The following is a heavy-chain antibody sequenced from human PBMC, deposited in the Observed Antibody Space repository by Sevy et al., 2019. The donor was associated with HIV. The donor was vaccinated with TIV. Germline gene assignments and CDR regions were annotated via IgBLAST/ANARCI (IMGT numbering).Heavy chain of an antibody. D-gene: IGHD5-18*01. CDR1: GFTFSSYW. V-gene: IGHV3-7*01. CDR3: ARTGDTAMVLDY. CDR2: IKQGGSEK. J-gene: IGHJ4*02. Sequence: GGSLRLACAASGFTFSSYWMSWVRQAPGKGLEWVANIKQGGSEKYYVDYVKGRFTISRDNAKNSLYLQMNSLRAEDTAVYYCARTGDTAMVLDYWGQGTLVTVSS.